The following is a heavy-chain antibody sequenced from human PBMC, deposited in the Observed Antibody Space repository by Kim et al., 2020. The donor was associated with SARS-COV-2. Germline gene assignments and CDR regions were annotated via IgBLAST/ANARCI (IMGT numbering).Heavy chain of an antibody. V-gene: IGHV4-31*03. CDR1: GGSISSGGYY. CDR2: IYYSGST. D-gene: IGHD6-6*01. CDR3: ARDRVRYSSSSRVQGGIDV. Sequence: SETLSLTCTVSGGSISSGGYYWSWIRQHPGKGLEWIGYIYYSGSTYYNPSLKSRVTISVDTSKNQFSLKLSSVTAADTAVYYCARDRVRYSSSSRVQGGIDVWGQGTTVTVSS. J-gene: IGHJ6*02.